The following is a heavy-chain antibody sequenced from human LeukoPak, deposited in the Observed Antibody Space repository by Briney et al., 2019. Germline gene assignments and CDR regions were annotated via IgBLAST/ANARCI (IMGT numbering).Heavy chain of an antibody. CDR2: IYSGSTT. Sequence: GGSLRLSCAASGFSVSSNYMSWVRQAPGKGLEWVSVIYSGSTTYYADSVKGRFTISRDNANNALSLQMNSLRAEDTAVYYCARDQYSYAHAAHWGQGTLVTVSS. J-gene: IGHJ4*02. V-gene: IGHV3-66*01. CDR3: ARDQYSYAHAAH. CDR1: GFSVSSNY. D-gene: IGHD5-18*01.